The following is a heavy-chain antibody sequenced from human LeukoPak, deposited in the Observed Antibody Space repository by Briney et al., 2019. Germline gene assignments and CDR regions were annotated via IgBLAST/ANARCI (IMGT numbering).Heavy chain of an antibody. CDR1: GGSFSGYY. CDR2: INHSGST. D-gene: IGHD5-18*01. Sequence: PSETLSLTCAVYGGSFSGYYWSWIRQPPGNWLESMGEINHSGSTNYNPSLKSRVTISVDTSKNQFSLKLSSVTAADTAVYYCARGHPGRGYSYGYYYWGQGTLVTVSS. CDR3: ARGHPGRGYSYGYYY. J-gene: IGHJ4*02. V-gene: IGHV4-34*01.